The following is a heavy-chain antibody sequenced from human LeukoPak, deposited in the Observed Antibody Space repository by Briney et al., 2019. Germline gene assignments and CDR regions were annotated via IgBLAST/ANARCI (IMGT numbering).Heavy chain of an antibody. J-gene: IGHJ4*02. CDR2: ISGSGGST. D-gene: IGHD3-22*01. CDR1: GFTFSSYA. Sequence: SGGSLRLSCAASGFTFSSYAMSWVRQAPGKGLEWVSLISGSGGSTYYADSVKGRFTISRDNSKNTLYLQMNSLRAEDTAVYYCAKPYYYDSSGYYPFDYWGQGTLVTVSS. CDR3: AKPYYYDSSGYYPFDY. V-gene: IGHV3-23*01.